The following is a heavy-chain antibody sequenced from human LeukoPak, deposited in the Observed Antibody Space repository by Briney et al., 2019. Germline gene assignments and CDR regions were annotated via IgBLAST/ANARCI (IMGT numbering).Heavy chain of an antibody. Sequence: SETLSLTCTVSGGSISSDSYYWSWIRQPAGKGLEWIGRIYTSGSTNYNPSLKSRVTISVDTSKNQFSLKLSSVTAADTAVYYCARRRGPGGYGYWGQGTLVTVSS. CDR3: ARRRGPGGYGY. V-gene: IGHV4-61*02. J-gene: IGHJ4*02. CDR2: IYTSGST. CDR1: GGSISSDSYY. D-gene: IGHD5-12*01.